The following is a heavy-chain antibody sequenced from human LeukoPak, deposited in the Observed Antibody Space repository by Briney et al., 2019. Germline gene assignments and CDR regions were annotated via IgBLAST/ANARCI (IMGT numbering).Heavy chain of an antibody. CDR3: AKERGIVVVPAAEFGY. CDR2: IYSGGST. J-gene: IGHJ4*02. V-gene: IGHV3-53*01. CDR1: GFTVSSNY. D-gene: IGHD2-2*01. Sequence: GSLRLSCAASGFTVSSNYMSWVRQAPGKGLEWVSVIYSGGSTYYAGSVKGRFTISRDNSKNTLYLQMNSLRAEDTAVYYCAKERGIVVVPAAEFGYWGQGTLVTVSS.